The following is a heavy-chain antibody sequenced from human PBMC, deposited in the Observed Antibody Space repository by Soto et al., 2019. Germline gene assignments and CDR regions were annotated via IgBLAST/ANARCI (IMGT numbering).Heavy chain of an antibody. CDR1: AGSLSRYY. CDR3: ARAARPRGDYDFWSGYASRIDY. CDR2: ISYTVDA. D-gene: IGHD3-3*01. V-gene: IGHV4-59*01. Sequence: PSETLSLTCSVSAGSLSRYYWGWVRQSPGEGLQWIAHISYTVDASYNPSLKSRVTISVDTSKNQFSLKLSSVTAADTAVYYCARAARPRGDYDFWSGYASRIDYWGQVTLVTFSS. J-gene: IGHJ4*02.